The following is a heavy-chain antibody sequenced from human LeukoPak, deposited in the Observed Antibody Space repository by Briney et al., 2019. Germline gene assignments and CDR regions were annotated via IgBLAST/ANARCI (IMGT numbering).Heavy chain of an antibody. J-gene: IGHJ5*02. CDR3: GRRVGSAVAGYNYVFGL. Sequence: SETLSLTCTGSGGTISVTNYYWRWIRQPPGKGLEWIGHTSYSGSTNYNPSLNSRVTITLNTSDNQFSLRLSSVTAADTAIYYCGRRVGSAVAGYNYVFGLWGQGTLVTVSS. CDR2: TSYSGST. CDR1: GGTISVTNYY. V-gene: IGHV4-61*05. D-gene: IGHD6-19*01.